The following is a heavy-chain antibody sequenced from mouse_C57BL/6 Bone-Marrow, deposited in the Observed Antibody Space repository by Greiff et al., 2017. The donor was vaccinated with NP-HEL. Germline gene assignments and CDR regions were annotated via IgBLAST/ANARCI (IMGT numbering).Heavy chain of an antibody. CDR2: STHSGET. D-gene: IGHD2-12*01. CDR1: GVPINSGEH. CDR3: AGDPYDGGVAY. J-gene: IGHJ3*01. Sequence: QLQESGPGLVKPSQSLFLTCSITGVPINSGEHWIWIRQSHGKPIEGMGKSTHSGETFYNPSLQSPISITRETSQNQFFLQLNSVTTEDTAMYYCAGDPYDGGVAYWGQGTLVTVSA. V-gene: IGHV12-3*01.